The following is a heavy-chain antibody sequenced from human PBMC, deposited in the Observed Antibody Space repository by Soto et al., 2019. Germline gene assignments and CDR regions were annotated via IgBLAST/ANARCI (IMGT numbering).Heavy chain of an antibody. CDR3: ARHDYADRTFDL. D-gene: IGHD5-12*01. Sequence: SETLSLTCIVSRGSVGSGAYYWSWIRQPPRSALEWIGYIQYSGDTNYNSSLKSRVTISVDRSRNRFSLKLTSVTAADTAFYYCARHDYADRTFDLWGKGTKVTVSS. CDR1: RGSVGSGAYY. J-gene: IGHJ3*01. V-gene: IGHV4-61*08. CDR2: IQYSGDT.